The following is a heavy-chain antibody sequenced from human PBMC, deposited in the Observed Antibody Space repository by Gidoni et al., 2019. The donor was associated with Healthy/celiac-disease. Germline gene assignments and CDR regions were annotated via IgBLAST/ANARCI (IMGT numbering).Heavy chain of an antibody. D-gene: IGHD2-15*01. V-gene: IGHV1-2*02. Sequence: QVQLVQSGAEVKKPGASVKVSCQASGYTFTGYYMHWVRQAPGQGLEWMGWINPNSGGTNYAQKFQGRVTMTRDTSISTAYMELSRLRSDDTAVYYCASLCSGGSCYLGGFDYWGQGTLVTVSS. J-gene: IGHJ4*02. CDR2: INPNSGGT. CDR1: GYTFTGYY. CDR3: ASLCSGGSCYLGGFDY.